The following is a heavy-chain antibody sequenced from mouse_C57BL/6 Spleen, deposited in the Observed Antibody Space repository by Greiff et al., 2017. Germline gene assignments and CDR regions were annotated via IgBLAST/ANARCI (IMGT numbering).Heavy chain of an antibody. D-gene: IGHD2-10*01. CDR2: IRNKANGYTT. Sequence: EVQRVESGGGLVQPGGSLSLSCAASGFTFTDYYMSWVRQPPGKALEWLGFIRNKANGYTTEYSASVKGRFTISRDNSQSILYLQMNALRAEDSATYYCARSSYGNCDYWGQGTTLTVSS. J-gene: IGHJ2*01. V-gene: IGHV7-3*01. CDR1: GFTFTDYY. CDR3: ARSSYGNCDY.